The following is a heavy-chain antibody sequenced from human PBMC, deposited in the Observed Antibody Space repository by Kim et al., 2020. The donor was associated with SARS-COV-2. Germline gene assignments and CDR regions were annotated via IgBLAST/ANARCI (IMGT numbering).Heavy chain of an antibody. CDR3: ARRSGYGYFDY. Sequence: TGYAQKFQGRVTMTRNTSISTAYMELSSLRSEDTAVYYCARRSGYGYFDYWGQGTLVTVSS. D-gene: IGHD5-18*01. V-gene: IGHV1-8*01. CDR2: T. J-gene: IGHJ4*02.